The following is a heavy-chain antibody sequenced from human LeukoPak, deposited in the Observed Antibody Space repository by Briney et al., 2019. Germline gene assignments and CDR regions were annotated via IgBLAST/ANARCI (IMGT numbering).Heavy chain of an antibody. CDR3: ARDGLSGSGSGGYCYYSMDV. V-gene: IGHV4-4*07. D-gene: IGHD3-10*01. CDR1: VDSISIYY. J-gene: IGHJ6*02. CDR2: TYSRGST. Sequence: PSETLSLTCILSVDSISIYYGSCMRHPAGGGVGCVGRTYSRGSTNYNPSLRSRVTMSIDTSKNHYSLKLSSVTAADTAVYYYARDGLSGSGSGGYCYYSMDVWGQGTTVTVSS.